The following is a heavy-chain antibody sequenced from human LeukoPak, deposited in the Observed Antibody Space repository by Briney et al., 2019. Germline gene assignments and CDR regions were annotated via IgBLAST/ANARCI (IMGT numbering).Heavy chain of an antibody. D-gene: IGHD6-19*01. CDR2: IYYSGST. CDR3: AGLAVAETGPFDY. Sequence: SETLSLTCTVSGGSISSYYWSWIRQPPGKGLEWIGYIYYSGSTNYNPSLKSRVTISVDTSKNQFSLKLSSVTAADTAVYYCAGLAVAETGPFDYWGQGTLVTVSS. J-gene: IGHJ4*02. V-gene: IGHV4-59*08. CDR1: GGSISSYY.